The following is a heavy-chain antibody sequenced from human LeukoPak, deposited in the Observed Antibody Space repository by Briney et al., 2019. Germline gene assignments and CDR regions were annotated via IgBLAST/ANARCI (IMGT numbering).Heavy chain of an antibody. CDR2: IIPIFGTA. V-gene: IGHV1-69*13. CDR1: GGTFSSYA. D-gene: IGHD6-13*01. CDR3: ARGVKEQQLSAFDI. Sequence: ASVKVSCKASGGTFSSYAISWVRQAPGQGLEWMGGIIPIFGTANYAQKFQGRVTITADESTSTAYMELSSLRSEDTAVYYCARGVKEQQLSAFDIWGQGTMVTVSS. J-gene: IGHJ3*02.